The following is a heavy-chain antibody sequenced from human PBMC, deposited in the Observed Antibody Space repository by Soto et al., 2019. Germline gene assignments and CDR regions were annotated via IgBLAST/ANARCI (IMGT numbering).Heavy chain of an antibody. V-gene: IGHV4-4*02. CDR2: IYHTGST. CDR1: SGSISRSNW. Sequence: QVQLQESGPGLVKPSGTLSLTCAVSSGSISRSNWWSWVRQPPGKGLEWIGEIYHTGSTKYNPPLDTPVTIPVDKSYTLFSLELTSVAVAVTAMYYCARGGNEGDAASFRFFDFWGQGTLVTVSS. CDR3: ARGGNEGDAASFRFFDF. J-gene: IGHJ4*02. D-gene: IGHD1-1*01.